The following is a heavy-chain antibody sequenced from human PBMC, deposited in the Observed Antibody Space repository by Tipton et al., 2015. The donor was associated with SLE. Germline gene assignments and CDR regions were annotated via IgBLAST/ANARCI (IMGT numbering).Heavy chain of an antibody. CDR3: ARETTVTTIDY. Sequence: SLRLSCAASGFSFSSYAMYWVRQAPGKGLEWVAVISYDGSNKYYADSVKGRFTISRDNAKNSLYLQMNSLRAEDTAVYYCARETTVTTIDYWGQGTLVTVSS. D-gene: IGHD4-17*01. J-gene: IGHJ4*02. CDR2: ISYDGSNK. CDR1: GFSFSSYA. V-gene: IGHV3-30-3*01.